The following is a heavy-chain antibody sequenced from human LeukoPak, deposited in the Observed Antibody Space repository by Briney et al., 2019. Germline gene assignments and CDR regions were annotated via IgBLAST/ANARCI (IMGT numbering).Heavy chain of an antibody. CDR3: AKDLTGFFDY. J-gene: IGHJ4*02. Sequence: GGSLRLSCAASGFTFSSYSMNWVRQAPGKGLEWVSLISANGVRTFYADSVKGRFIISRDNSKNTLYLQMDSLRAEDTAVYYCAKDLTGFFDYWGQGTLVTVSS. D-gene: IGHD3-10*01. V-gene: IGHV3-23*01. CDR2: ISANGVRT. CDR1: GFTFSSYS.